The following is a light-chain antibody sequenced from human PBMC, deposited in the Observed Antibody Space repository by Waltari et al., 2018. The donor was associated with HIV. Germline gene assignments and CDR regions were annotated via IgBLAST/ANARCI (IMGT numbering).Light chain of an antibody. CDR3: QQYGSSLTWT. J-gene: IGKJ1*01. CDR1: KTVNTYY. V-gene: IGKV3-20*01. CDR2: AAY. Sequence: EIVLTQSPGTLSLSPGEGATVSCRASKTVNTYYFAWYKQRPGQAPRLLIYAAYSRSTGIPDRFSCSGSGTDFALTINRLEPEDFAVYYCQQYGSSLTWTFGQGTKVELK.